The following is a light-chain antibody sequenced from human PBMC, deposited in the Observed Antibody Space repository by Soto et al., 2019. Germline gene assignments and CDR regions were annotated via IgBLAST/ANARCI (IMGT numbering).Light chain of an antibody. CDR2: DAS. CDR3: QQYNSYPYT. CDR1: QSSSSW. V-gene: IGKV1-5*01. Sequence: DIQMTQSPSTLSASVGDRVNITCRASQSSSSWLTWYQQKPGKAPKLLIYDASSLESGVPSRFSGSGSGTEFTLTISSLQSDDFATYYCQQYNSYPYTFGQGTKLEIK. J-gene: IGKJ2*01.